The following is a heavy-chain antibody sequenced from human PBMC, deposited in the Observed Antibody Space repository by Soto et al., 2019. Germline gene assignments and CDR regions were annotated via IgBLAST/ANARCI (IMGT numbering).Heavy chain of an antibody. Sequence: GGSLRLSCAASGFTFSSYGMHWVRQAPGKGLEWVAVIWYDGSNKYYADSVKGRFTISRDNSKNTLYLQMNSLRAEDTAVYYCARAQGYCSGGSCSDYYYYYYMDVWGKGTTVTVSS. V-gene: IGHV3-33*01. D-gene: IGHD2-15*01. CDR3: ARAQGYCSGGSCSDYYYYYYMDV. CDR1: GFTFSSYG. CDR2: IWYDGSNK. J-gene: IGHJ6*03.